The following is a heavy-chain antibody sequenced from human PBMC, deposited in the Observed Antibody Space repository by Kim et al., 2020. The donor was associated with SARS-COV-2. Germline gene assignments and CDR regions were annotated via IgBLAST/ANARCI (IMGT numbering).Heavy chain of an antibody. D-gene: IGHD2-15*01. J-gene: IGHJ4*02. CDR3: ARGGYCSGGSCYSIDY. CDR2: IYYSGST. Sequence: SETLSLTCTVSGGSISSYYWSWIRQPPGKGLEWIGYIYYSGSTNYNPSLKSRVTISVDTSKNQFSLKLSSVTAADTAVYYCARGGYCSGGSCYSIDYWGQGTLVTVSS. V-gene: IGHV4-59*01. CDR1: GGSISSYY.